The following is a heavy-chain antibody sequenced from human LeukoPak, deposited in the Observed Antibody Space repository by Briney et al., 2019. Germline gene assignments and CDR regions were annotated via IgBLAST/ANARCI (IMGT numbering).Heavy chain of an antibody. J-gene: IGHJ4*02. D-gene: IGHD2-15*01. CDR1: GGSISGYY. V-gene: IGHV4-59*08. CDR2: IYYSGST. Sequence: SETLSLTCTVSGGSISGYYWSWIRQPPGKGLEWIGYIYYSGSTNYNPSLKSRVSISVDPSKNQFSLKLSSVTAADTAVYYCARLTYCSGGSCHYYFDYWGQGTLVTVSS. CDR3: ARLTYCSGGSCHYYFDY.